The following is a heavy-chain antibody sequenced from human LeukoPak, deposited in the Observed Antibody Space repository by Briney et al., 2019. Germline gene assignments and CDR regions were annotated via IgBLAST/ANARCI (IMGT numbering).Heavy chain of an antibody. V-gene: IGHV3-23*01. Sequence: PGGSLRLSCAASGFTFSSYGLSSVRQAPGKGLEWVSAINSNGGRTTFADSVKGRFTISRDNSKNTLYLQMNSVRAEDTAVYYCAKRREITMSQYYFDSWGQGTLVTVSS. CDR1: GFTFSSYG. CDR3: AKRREITMSQYYFDS. D-gene: IGHD3-10*02. J-gene: IGHJ4*02. CDR2: INSNGGRT.